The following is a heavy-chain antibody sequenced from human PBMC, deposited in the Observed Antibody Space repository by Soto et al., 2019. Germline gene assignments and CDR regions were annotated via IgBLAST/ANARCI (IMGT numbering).Heavy chain of an antibody. CDR3: ARGGYSSSWYNWFDP. CDR1: GFTFSSYS. D-gene: IGHD6-13*01. V-gene: IGHV3-48*01. J-gene: IGHJ5*02. CDR2: ISSSSSTI. Sequence: GGSLRLSCAASGFTFSSYSMNWVRQALGKGLEWVSYISSSSSTIYYADSVKGRFTISRDNAKNSLYLQMNSLRAEDTAVYYCARGGYSSSWYNWFDPWGQGTLVTVSS.